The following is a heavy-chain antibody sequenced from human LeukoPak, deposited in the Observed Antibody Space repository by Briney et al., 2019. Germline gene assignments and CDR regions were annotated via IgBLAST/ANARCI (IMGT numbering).Heavy chain of an antibody. V-gene: IGHV3-53*01. CDR1: GFTVSSNY. Sequence: PGGSLRLSCAASGFTVSSNYMTWVRQAPGKGLAWVSVIYSGGGTYYADSVKGRFTISRDNSKNTLYLQMNKLRAEDTAVYYCARDQHYGGIDYWGQGTLVTVSS. J-gene: IGHJ4*02. D-gene: IGHD4-23*01. CDR3: ARDQHYGGIDY. CDR2: IYSGGGT.